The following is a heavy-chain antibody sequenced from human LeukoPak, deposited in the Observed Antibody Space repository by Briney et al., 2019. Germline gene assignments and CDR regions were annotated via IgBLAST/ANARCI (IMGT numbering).Heavy chain of an antibody. J-gene: IGHJ6*03. Sequence: ASVKVSCKASGYTFTSYDINWVRQATGQGLEWMGWMNPNSGNTGYAQKFQGRVTMTRNTSISTAYMELSSLRSEDTAVYYCARGSYPGWFGESYYYYYMDVWGKGTTVTISS. D-gene: IGHD3-10*01. CDR2: MNPNSGNT. V-gene: IGHV1-8*01. CDR1: GYTFTSYD. CDR3: ARGSYPGWFGESYYYYYMDV.